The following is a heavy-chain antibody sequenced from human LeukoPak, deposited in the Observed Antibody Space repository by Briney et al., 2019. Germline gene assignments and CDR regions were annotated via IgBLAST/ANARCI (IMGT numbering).Heavy chain of an antibody. V-gene: IGHV3-30-3*01. Sequence: GRSLRLSCAASGFTFSTYAMHWVRQAPGKGLEWVAVISYDGSNKYYADSVEGRFTISRDNSKNTLYLQMNSLRAEDTAVYYCARDRFHSNGWYWYSDYWGQGTLVTVSS. CDR2: ISYDGSNK. CDR3: ARDRFHSNGWYWYSDY. J-gene: IGHJ4*02. CDR1: GFTFSTYA. D-gene: IGHD6-19*01.